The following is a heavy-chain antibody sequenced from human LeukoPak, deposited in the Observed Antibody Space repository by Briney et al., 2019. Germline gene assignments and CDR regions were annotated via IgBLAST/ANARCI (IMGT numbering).Heavy chain of an antibody. J-gene: IGHJ5*02. V-gene: IGHV4-34*01. D-gene: IGHD6-19*01. CDR1: GGSFSGYY. CDR3: ARGSSAWYNWFDP. Sequence: SETLSLTCAVYGGSFSGYYWSWIRQPPGKGLEWIGEINHSGSTNYKSSLKSRVTISVDTSKNQFSLKLSSVTAADTAVYYCARGSSAWYNWFDPWGQGTLVTVSS. CDR2: INHSGST.